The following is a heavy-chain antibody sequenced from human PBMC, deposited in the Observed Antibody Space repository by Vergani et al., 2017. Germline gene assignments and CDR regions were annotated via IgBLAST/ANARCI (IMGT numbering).Heavy chain of an antibody. Sequence: QVQVVQSGAEVKKSGASVKVSCKTSGYTFSNYYMHLVRPAPGQGLEWMGIINPSGGHTNYAQKFQGRVTMTRDTSTSTVYMELSSLRSEDTAIYYCARGDYGILTGYRYWGQGTLVTVSA. CDR2: INPSGGHT. CDR1: GYTFSNYY. J-gene: IGHJ4*02. V-gene: IGHV1-46*03. D-gene: IGHD3-9*01. CDR3: ARGDYGILTGYRY.